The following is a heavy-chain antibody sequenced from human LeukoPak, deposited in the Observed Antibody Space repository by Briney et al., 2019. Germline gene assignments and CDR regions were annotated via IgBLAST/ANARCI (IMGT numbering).Heavy chain of an antibody. Sequence: SETLSLTCTVSGGSISTYDWSWIRQPAGKGLEWVGRWRPSGNNKYNPSLNSRATMSVDTSKTQLSLKLTSVTAADTAVYYCAREIYDASAYLYFDYWGQGSLVTVSS. CDR3: AREIYDASAYLYFDY. CDR2: WRPSGNN. CDR1: GGSISTYD. V-gene: IGHV4-4*07. D-gene: IGHD3-3*01. J-gene: IGHJ4*02.